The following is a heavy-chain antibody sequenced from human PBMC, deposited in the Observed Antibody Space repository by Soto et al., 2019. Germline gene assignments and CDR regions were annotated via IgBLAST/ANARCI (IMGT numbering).Heavy chain of an antibody. V-gene: IGHV3-30*18. CDR2: ISYDGSEK. D-gene: IGHD5-12*01. CDR3: AKSNGMATMTRSGS. Sequence: QEQLVESGGGVVQPGKSLRLSCAASGLSFRSYGMHWVRQAPGKGLEWVAVISYDGSEKFYADSVKGRFTVSRDNSKDTAFLQIDNLRADDTAVYYCAKSNGMATMTRSGSWGQGTLVIVSS. J-gene: IGHJ5*02. CDR1: GLSFRSYG.